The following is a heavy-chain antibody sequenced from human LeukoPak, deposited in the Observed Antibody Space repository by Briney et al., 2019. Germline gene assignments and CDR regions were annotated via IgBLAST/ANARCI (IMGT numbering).Heavy chain of an antibody. CDR2: INQDESQI. J-gene: IGHJ4*02. D-gene: IGHD3-10*01. CDR3: ARGYYYSGTYYLSFFDY. CDR1: GFTFSNAW. V-gene: IGHV3-7*01. Sequence: GGSLRLSCAASGFTFSNAWMNWGRRAPGKGLEWVANINQDESQIYYLETVHGPFTITRDNAKNSLHLQMHSLRDEDTAVYYCARGYYYSGTYYLSFFDYWGQGTLVTVSS.